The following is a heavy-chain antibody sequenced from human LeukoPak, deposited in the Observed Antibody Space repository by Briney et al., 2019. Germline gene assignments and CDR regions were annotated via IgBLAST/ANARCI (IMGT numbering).Heavy chain of an antibody. CDR3: TTGDYEDY. CDR2: ISSSSSTI. CDR1: GFTFSSYS. V-gene: IGHV3-48*04. Sequence: PGGSLRLSCAASGFTFSSYSMNWVRQAPGKGLEWVSYISSSSSTIYYADSVKGRFTISRDNAKNSLYLQMNSLKTEDTAVYYCTTGDYEDYWGQGALVTVSS. D-gene: IGHD4-17*01. J-gene: IGHJ4*02.